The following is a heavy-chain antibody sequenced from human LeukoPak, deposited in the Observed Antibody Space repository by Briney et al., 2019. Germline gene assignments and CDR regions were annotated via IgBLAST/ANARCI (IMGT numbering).Heavy chain of an antibody. Sequence: PGGSLRLSCAASGFTFSSYAMNWVRQAPGKGLEWVSTISGSAGNTYYGDSVKGRFTISRGNSKNTLFLQMNSLRAADTAVYYCAKDSSSSNYYYGMDVWGQGTTVTVSS. D-gene: IGHD6-6*01. CDR2: ISGSAGNT. J-gene: IGHJ6*02. CDR1: GFTFSSYA. V-gene: IGHV3-23*01. CDR3: AKDSSSSNYYYGMDV.